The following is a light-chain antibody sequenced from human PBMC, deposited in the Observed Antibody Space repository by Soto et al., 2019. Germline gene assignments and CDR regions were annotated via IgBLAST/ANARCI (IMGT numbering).Light chain of an antibody. CDR1: SSDVGGYNY. J-gene: IGLJ1*01. CDR2: DVS. V-gene: IGLV2-14*01. CDR3: SSYTSSSTPYV. Sequence: QSALTQPASVSGSPRQSITISCTGTSSDVGGYNYVSWYQQHPGKAPKLMIYDVSNRPSGVSNRLSGSKSGNTASLTISGLQAEDEADYYCSSYTSSSTPYVFGTGTKVTVL.